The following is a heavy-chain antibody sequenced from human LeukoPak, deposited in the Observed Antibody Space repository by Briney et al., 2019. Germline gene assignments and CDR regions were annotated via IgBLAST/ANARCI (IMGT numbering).Heavy chain of an antibody. CDR2: IYSGGST. CDR3: ARATPDCGGDCYYYYYYYMDV. J-gene: IGHJ6*03. D-gene: IGHD2-21*02. Sequence: GGSLRLSCAASGFTVSSNYMSWVRQAPGKGLEWVSVIYSGGSTYYADSVKGGFTISRDNSKHTLSLQLKSLRAEDTAVYYCARATPDCGGDCYYYYYYYMDVWGKGTTVTVSS. V-gene: IGHV3-53*01. CDR1: GFTVSSNY.